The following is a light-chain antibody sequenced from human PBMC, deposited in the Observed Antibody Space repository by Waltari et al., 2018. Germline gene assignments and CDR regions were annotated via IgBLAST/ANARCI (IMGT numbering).Light chain of an antibody. CDR3: CSYAGSYTLVV. Sequence: QSALTQPRSVSGSPGPSVPIPCTGTSSAVGGYNYVSLYQRHPGKAPKLIIHDVNTRPSGVPDRFSGSKSGNTASLTISGLQADDEAEYFCCSYAGSYTLVVFGGGTKLTVL. CDR2: DVN. J-gene: IGLJ2*01. V-gene: IGLV2-11*01. CDR1: SSAVGGYNY.